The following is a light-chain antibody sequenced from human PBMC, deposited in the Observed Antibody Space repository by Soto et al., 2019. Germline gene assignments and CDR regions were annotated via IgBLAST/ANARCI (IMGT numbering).Light chain of an antibody. J-gene: IGKJ1*01. V-gene: IGKV1-6*01. CDR1: QGIRND. CDR3: QQYDVYST. Sequence: AIQMTQSPSSLSASVGDRVTITCRASQGIRNDLGWYQQKPGKAPKLLIYAASSLQSGVPSRFSGSGYGTEFTLTISRLQPEDSATYYCQQYDVYSTFGQGTKVDIK. CDR2: AAS.